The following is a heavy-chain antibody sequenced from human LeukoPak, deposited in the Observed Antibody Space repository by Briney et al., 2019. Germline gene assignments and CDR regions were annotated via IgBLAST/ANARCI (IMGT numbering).Heavy chain of an antibody. CDR2: INHSGGT. Sequence: SETLSLTCAVYGGSFSGYYWSWIRQPPGKGLEWIGEINHSGGTNYNPSLKSRVTISVDTSKNQFSLKLSSVTAADTAVYYCARGLWYSSSWTGPYDYWGQGTLVTVSS. J-gene: IGHJ4*02. V-gene: IGHV4-34*01. CDR3: ARGLWYSSSWTGPYDY. D-gene: IGHD6-13*01. CDR1: GGSFSGYY.